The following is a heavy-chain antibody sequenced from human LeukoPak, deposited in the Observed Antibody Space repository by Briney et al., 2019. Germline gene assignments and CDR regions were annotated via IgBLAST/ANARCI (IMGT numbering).Heavy chain of an antibody. D-gene: IGHD1-14*01. J-gene: IGHJ3*02. Sequence: GGSLRLSCAASGFIFSSYSMNWVRQAPGKGLEWVSSISSSSSYIYFADSVKGRFTISRDNAKNSLYLQMNSLRAEDTAVYYCARGALGMSGRIVDAFDIWGQGTRVTVSS. CDR1: GFIFSSYS. V-gene: IGHV3-21*01. CDR3: ARGALGMSGRIVDAFDI. CDR2: ISSSSSYI.